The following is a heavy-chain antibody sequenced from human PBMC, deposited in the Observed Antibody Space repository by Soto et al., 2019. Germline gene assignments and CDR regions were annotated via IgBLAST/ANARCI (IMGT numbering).Heavy chain of an antibody. Sequence: QVQLVESGGGVVQPGRSLRLSCAASGFTFSSYAMHWVRQAPGKGLEWVAVISYDGSNKYYADSVKGRFTISRDNSKNTLYLQMNSLRAEDTAVYYCAREFGSGWIDAFDIWGQGTMVTVSS. CDR1: GFTFSSYA. J-gene: IGHJ3*02. V-gene: IGHV3-30-3*01. D-gene: IGHD6-19*01. CDR2: ISYDGSNK. CDR3: AREFGSGWIDAFDI.